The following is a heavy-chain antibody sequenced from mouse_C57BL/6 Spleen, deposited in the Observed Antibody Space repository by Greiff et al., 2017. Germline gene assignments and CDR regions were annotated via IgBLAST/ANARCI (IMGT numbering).Heavy chain of an antibody. CDR1: GFSLTSYG. Sequence: VQRVASGPGLVAPSQSLSITCTVSGFSLTSYGVHWVRQPPGKGLEWLVVIWSDGSTTYNSALKSRLSISKDNSKSQVFLKMNSLQTDDTAMYYCARDGNYVGYAMDYWGQGTSVTVSS. V-gene: IGHV2-6*03. CDR2: IWSDGST. CDR3: ARDGNYVGYAMDY. J-gene: IGHJ4*01. D-gene: IGHD2-1*01.